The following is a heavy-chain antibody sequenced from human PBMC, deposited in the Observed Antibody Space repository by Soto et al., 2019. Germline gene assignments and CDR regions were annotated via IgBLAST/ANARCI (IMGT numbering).Heavy chain of an antibody. J-gene: IGHJ6*02. CDR1: GGSISSYY. CDR3: ARALYGSGSYWDYYYYYGMDV. V-gene: IGHV4-59*01. D-gene: IGHD3-10*01. CDR2: IYYSGST. Sequence: SETLSLTCTVSGGSISSYYWSWIRQPPGKGLEWIGYIYYSGSTNYNPSLKSRVTISVDTSKNQFSLKLSSVTAADTAVYYCARALYGSGSYWDYYYYYGMDVWGQGTTVTVSS.